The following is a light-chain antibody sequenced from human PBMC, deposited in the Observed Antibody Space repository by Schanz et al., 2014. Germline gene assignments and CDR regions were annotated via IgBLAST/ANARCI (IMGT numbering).Light chain of an antibody. V-gene: IGKV3-11*01. Sequence: ETVLTQSPVTLSLSPGETATLSCRASQSIANYLAWYQQKPGQAPRLLIYGASSRATGIPDRFSGSGSGTDFTLTISRLEPEDFAVYYCQQYNNWPPWTFGQGTKVEIK. CDR2: GAS. J-gene: IGKJ1*01. CDR3: QQYNNWPPWT. CDR1: QSIANY.